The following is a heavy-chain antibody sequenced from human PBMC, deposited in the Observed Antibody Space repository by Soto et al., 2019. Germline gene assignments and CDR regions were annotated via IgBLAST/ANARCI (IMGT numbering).Heavy chain of an antibody. Sequence: QVQLVESGGGVVQPGRSLRLSCAASGFTFSSYGMHWVRQAPGKGLEWVAVISYDGSNKYYADSVKGRFTISRDNSKNTLYLQMYGLRAEDTAVYYCAKDQVRMDIVLVPAAYPYYFDYWGQGTLVTVSS. V-gene: IGHV3-30*18. J-gene: IGHJ4*02. CDR1: GFTFSSYG. CDR3: AKDQVRMDIVLVPAAYPYYFDY. CDR2: ISYDGSNK. D-gene: IGHD2-2*03.